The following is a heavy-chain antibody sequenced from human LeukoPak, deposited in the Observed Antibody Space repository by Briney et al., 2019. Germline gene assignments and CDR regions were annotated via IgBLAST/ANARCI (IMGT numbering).Heavy chain of an antibody. CDR2: ISSSSSYI. D-gene: IGHD6-13*01. V-gene: IGHV3-21*01. CDR1: GFIFGDYA. CDR3: AKSGALAGQQLGSALGY. Sequence: GGSLRLSCTGSGFIFGDYAMNWVRQAPGKGLEWVSSISSSSSYIYYADSVKGRFTISRDNAKNSLYLQMNTLRAEDTAVYYCAKSGALAGQQLGSALGYWGQGTLVTVS. J-gene: IGHJ4*02.